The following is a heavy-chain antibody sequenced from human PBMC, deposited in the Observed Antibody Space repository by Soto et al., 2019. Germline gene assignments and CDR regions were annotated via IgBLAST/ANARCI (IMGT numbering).Heavy chain of an antibody. CDR2: ISYDGSNK. D-gene: IGHD3-3*01. CDR1: GFTFSSYG. J-gene: IGHJ6*02. Sequence: LRLSCAASGFTFSSYGRHGVRQAPGKGLEWVAVISYDGSNKYYADSVKGRFTISRDNSKNTLYLQMNSLRAEDTAVYYCAKELYDFWSGYYTADYYYGMDVWGQGTTVTVSS. CDR3: AKELYDFWSGYYTADYYYGMDV. V-gene: IGHV3-30*18.